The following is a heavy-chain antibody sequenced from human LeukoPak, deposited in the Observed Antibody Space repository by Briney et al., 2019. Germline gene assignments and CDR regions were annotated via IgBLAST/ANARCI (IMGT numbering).Heavy chain of an antibody. CDR2: ISNSSSYI. CDR3: AREFVSWSDV. Sequence: AGSLTLSCAASGFTFSSYSMNWVRQAPGKGLEWVSSISNSSSYIYYPDSMKGRFTNSRDKAKNSLYLQMNSLRAEDTAVYYCAREFVSWSDVWGKGTTVTVSS. CDR1: GFTFSSYS. J-gene: IGHJ6*04. V-gene: IGHV3-21*01.